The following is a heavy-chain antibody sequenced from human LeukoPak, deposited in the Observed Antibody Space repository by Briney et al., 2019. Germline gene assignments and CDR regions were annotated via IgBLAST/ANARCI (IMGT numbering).Heavy chain of an antibody. V-gene: IGHV3-21*01. CDR1: GFTFSIYS. D-gene: IGHD3-10*01. J-gene: IGHJ6*02. Sequence: GGSLRLSCAAAGFTFSIYSMSWVRQAPGEWLEWLSSISSSISYIYYAESVKGRFTITRDNAKNSLYLQMNSLRAEDTAVYYCAREITANGMDVWGQGTTVTVSS. CDR2: ISSSISYI. CDR3: AREITANGMDV.